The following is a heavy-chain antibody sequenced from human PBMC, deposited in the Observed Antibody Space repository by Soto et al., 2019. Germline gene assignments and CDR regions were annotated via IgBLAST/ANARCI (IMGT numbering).Heavy chain of an antibody. D-gene: IGHD6-19*01. J-gene: IGHJ6*02. V-gene: IGHV6-1*01. CDR2: TYYRSKWYN. Sequence: PSQTLSLTCAISGDSVSSNSASRNWIRQSPSRGLEWLGRTYYRSKWYNDYAVSVKSRITINPDTSKNHFSLQLNSVTPEDTAVYYCARGIAVAGPYGMDVWGQGTTVTVSS. CDR3: ARGIAVAGPYGMDV. CDR1: GDSVSSNSAS.